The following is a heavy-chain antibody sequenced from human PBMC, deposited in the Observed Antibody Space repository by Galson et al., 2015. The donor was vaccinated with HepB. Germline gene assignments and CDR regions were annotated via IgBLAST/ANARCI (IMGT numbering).Heavy chain of an antibody. V-gene: IGHV3-30-3*01. CDR2: ISYDGSNK. D-gene: IGHD5-24*01. CDR3: ARRDGYGLD. J-gene: IGHJ4*02. Sequence: SLRLSCAASGFTFSSYAMHWVRQAPGKGLEWVAVISYDGSNKYYAYSVKGRFTISRDNSKNTLYLQMNSLRAEDTAVYYCARRDGYGLDWGQGTLVTVSS. CDR1: GFTFSSYA.